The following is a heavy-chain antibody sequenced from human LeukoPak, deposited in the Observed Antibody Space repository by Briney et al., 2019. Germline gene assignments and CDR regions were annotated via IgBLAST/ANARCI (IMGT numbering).Heavy chain of an antibody. D-gene: IGHD3-22*01. Sequence: SETLSLTCTVSGGSFINYYWTWIRQPPGKGLEWIAFIYYTGRTRYNPSLQSRVTISLDTSKNHFSLQLRSVTAADTAVYYCARLLEYDNSGDPDTFDIWGQGTMVSVSS. CDR3: ARLLEYDNSGDPDTFDI. CDR2: IYYTGRT. J-gene: IGHJ3*02. CDR1: GGSFINYY. V-gene: IGHV4-59*01.